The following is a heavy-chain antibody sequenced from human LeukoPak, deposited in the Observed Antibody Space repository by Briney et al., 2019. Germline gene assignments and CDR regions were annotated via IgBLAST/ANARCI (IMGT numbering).Heavy chain of an antibody. V-gene: IGHV1-2*02. CDR3: ARGPLRYFDNNWFDP. CDR1: GYTFTGYY. J-gene: IGHJ5*02. D-gene: IGHD3-9*01. CDR2: INPNSGGT. Sequence: ASVKVSCKASGYTFTGYYMHWARQAPGQGLEWMGWINPNSGGTNYAQKFQGRVTMTRDTSISTAYMELSRLRSDDTAVYYCARGPLRYFDNNWFDPWGQGTLVTVSS.